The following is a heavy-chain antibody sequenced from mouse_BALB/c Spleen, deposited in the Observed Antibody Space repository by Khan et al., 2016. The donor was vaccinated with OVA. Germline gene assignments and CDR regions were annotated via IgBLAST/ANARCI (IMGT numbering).Heavy chain of an antibody. CDR3: ARNRDGGSYWYFDV. CDR2: IWGGGST. J-gene: IGHJ1*01. V-gene: IGHV2-6-4*01. D-gene: IGHD3-3*01. Sequence: VQLQESGPGLVAPSQSLSITCTVSGCSLSRYSIHWVRQPPGKGLEWLGIIWGGGSTDYNSALKSRLSITKDNSKSQVFLKMNSRQTDDTAIYYCARNRDGGSYWYFDVWGAGTTVTVSS. CDR1: GCSLSRYS.